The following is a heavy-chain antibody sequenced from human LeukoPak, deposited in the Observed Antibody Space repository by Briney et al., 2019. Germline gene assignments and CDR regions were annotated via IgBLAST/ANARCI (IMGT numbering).Heavy chain of an antibody. Sequence: SETLSLTCTVSGGSISSYYWSWIRQPPGKGLEWIGYIYNSGSTNYNPSLRSRVTISIDTSKSQFSLKLSSVTAADTAVYYCARAPRYGDCDYWGQGTLVTVSS. CDR3: ARAPRYGDCDY. J-gene: IGHJ4*02. V-gene: IGHV4-59*01. CDR1: GGSISSYY. D-gene: IGHD4-17*01. CDR2: IYNSGST.